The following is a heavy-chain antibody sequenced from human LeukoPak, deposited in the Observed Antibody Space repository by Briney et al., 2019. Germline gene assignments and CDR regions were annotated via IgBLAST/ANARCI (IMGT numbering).Heavy chain of an antibody. CDR1: GGSISSYY. Sequence: SETLSLTCTVSGGSISSYYWSWIRQPPGKGLEWIGYIYYSGSTNYNPSLKSRVTISVDTSKNQFPLKLSSVTAADTAVYYCARGFNDYVWGSYRDEYYFDYWGQGTLVTVSS. D-gene: IGHD3-16*02. CDR2: IYYSGST. V-gene: IGHV4-59*01. J-gene: IGHJ4*02. CDR3: ARGFNDYVWGSYRDEYYFDY.